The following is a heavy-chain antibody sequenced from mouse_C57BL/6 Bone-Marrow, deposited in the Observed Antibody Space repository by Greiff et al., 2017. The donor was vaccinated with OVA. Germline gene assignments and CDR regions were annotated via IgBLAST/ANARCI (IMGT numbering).Heavy chain of an antibody. Sequence: QVQLQQPGAELVMPGASVKLSCKASGYTFTSYWMHWVKQRPGQGLEWIGEIDPSDSYTTYNQKFKGKSTLTVDKSSSTAYMQLSSLTSEDSAVYYCARGGDYDQWTWFAYWGQGTLVTVSA. J-gene: IGHJ3*01. V-gene: IGHV1-69*01. D-gene: IGHD2-4*01. CDR3: ARGGDYDQWTWFAY. CDR2: IDPSDSYT. CDR1: GYTFTSYW.